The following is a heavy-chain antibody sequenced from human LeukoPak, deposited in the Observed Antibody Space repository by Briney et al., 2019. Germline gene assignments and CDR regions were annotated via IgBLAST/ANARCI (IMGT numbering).Heavy chain of an antibody. Sequence: GGSLRLSCTASGFAFSNYAMNWVRQAPGKGLEWVSVIRSSGSGGSTDYADSVRGRFTSSRDNSKNPLYLQMNSLRDEDTAVYYCAKDLSVYSRGSLDYWGQGTLVTVSS. CDR3: AKDLSVYSRGSLDY. D-gene: IGHD6-19*01. J-gene: IGHJ4*02. CDR1: GFAFSNYA. V-gene: IGHV3-23*01. CDR2: IRSSGSGGST.